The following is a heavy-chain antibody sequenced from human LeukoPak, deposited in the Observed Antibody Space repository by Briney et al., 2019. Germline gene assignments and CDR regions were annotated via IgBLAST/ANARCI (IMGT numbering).Heavy chain of an antibody. J-gene: IGHJ4*02. CDR3: AKDTGDGYSVAYFDY. D-gene: IGHD5-24*01. Sequence: GGSLRLSCAASGFTFDDYAMHWVRQAPGKGLEWVSGISWISGSIGYADSVKGRFTISRDNAKNSLYLQMNSLRAEDMALYYCAKDTGDGYSVAYFDYWGQGTLVTVSS. V-gene: IGHV3-9*03. CDR2: ISWISGSI. CDR1: GFTFDDYA.